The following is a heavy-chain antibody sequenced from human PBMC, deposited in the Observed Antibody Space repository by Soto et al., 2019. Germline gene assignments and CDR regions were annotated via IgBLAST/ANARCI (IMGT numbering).Heavy chain of an antibody. CDR1: GFAFSSYA. V-gene: IGHV3-23*01. D-gene: IGHD2-2*01. J-gene: IGHJ6*02. CDR2: IVDTGGRT. Sequence: GGSLRLSCTASGFAFSSYAMNWVRQAPGKGLEWVSGIVDTGGRTFYADSVKGRFTISRDNAKNTLYLEMNSLRAEDTAIYYCATVPADRSYYNTDVWGQGTTVTAP. CDR3: ATVPADRSYYNTDV.